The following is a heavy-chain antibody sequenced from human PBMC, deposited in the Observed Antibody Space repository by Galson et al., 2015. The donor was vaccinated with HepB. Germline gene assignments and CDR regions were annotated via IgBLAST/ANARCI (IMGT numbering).Heavy chain of an antibody. CDR3: ARDLNGRWQRISYYYDYGMDV. J-gene: IGHJ6*02. D-gene: IGHD4-23*01. Sequence: SVKVSCKASGYTFTAYAIHWVRQAPGQRLEWMGWINPGNVNTEYSQKFQGRLTITRDTSASTAYMELRSLRSEDTAVYYCARDLNGRWQRISYYYDYGMDVVDQGTTFIVSS. CDR2: INPGNVNT. CDR1: GYTFTAYA. V-gene: IGHV1-3*01.